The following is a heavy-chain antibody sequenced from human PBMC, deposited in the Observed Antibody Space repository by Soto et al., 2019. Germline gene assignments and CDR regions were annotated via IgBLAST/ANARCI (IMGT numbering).Heavy chain of an antibody. CDR1: GGSLSNYG. Sequence: QVQLVQSGAEVKKPGSSVKVSCKASGGSLSNYGISWVRQAPGQGLEWIGGIIPVFGTANYEQKFQGRVTITADESTSIVYMDVTSLRSEDTAVYYCARGDATKIVVTTYYAMDVWGQGTTVTVSS. V-gene: IGHV1-69*12. D-gene: IGHD3-9*01. CDR2: IIPVFGTA. CDR3: ARGDATKIVVTTYYAMDV. J-gene: IGHJ6*02.